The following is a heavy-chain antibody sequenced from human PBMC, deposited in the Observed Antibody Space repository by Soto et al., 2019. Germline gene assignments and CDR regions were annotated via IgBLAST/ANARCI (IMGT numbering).Heavy chain of an antibody. CDR1: GGTFSRYA. Sequence: QVQLVQSGAEVKKPGSSVKVSCKASGGTFSRYAISWVLQAPGQGLEWMGGIIPIFGTANYAQKFQGRVTITADESTSTAYMELSSLRSEDTAVYYCARHVPAAGYYYGMDVWGQGTTVTVSS. D-gene: IGHD2-2*01. CDR3: ARHVPAAGYYYGMDV. J-gene: IGHJ6*02. V-gene: IGHV1-69*01. CDR2: IIPIFGTA.